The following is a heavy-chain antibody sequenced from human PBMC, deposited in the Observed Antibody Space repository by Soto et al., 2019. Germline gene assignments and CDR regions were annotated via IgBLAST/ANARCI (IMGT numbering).Heavy chain of an antibody. CDR1: GGFIGGVGYS. CDR3: ARAQFYSGSGNYNNLMFDA. CDR2: MYHSGTF. J-gene: IGHJ5*02. Sequence: PSETLSLTCAVSGGFIGGVGYSWSWIRQPPGGGLEWIGYMYHSGTFLKSPSLKTRLTMSLDMSKNQFSLTLNSMTAADTAVYYCARAQFYSGSGNYNNLMFDAWGQG. D-gene: IGHD3-10*01. V-gene: IGHV4-30-2*01.